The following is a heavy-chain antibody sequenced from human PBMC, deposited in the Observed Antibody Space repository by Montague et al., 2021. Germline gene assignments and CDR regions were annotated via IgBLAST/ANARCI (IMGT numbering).Heavy chain of an antibody. CDR3: ARDREAAPFDY. J-gene: IGHJ4*02. Sequence: SETLSLTCTVPGYSISSGYYWGWIRQPPGKGLEWIGSIFHSGSTYYNPSLKSRVTISVDTSKNQFSLKLTSVTAADTALYYCARDREAAPFDYWGQGTLVTVSS. CDR1: GYSISSGYY. CDR2: IFHSGST. V-gene: IGHV4-38-2*02. D-gene: IGHD2-15*01.